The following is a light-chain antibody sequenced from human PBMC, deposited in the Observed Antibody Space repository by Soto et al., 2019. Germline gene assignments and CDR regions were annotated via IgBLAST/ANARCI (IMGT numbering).Light chain of an antibody. V-gene: IGKV3-20*01. CDR1: QSVSNNY. CDR3: PQYAASPRT. Sequence: EVVLTQSPGTLSLSPRERATLSCRASQSVSNNYLAWYQHKPGQAPRLLIYGASNRAPGIPDRFSGSGSGADFTLTISRLEPEDFAVYYCPQYAASPRTFGQGTLVEVK. J-gene: IGKJ1*01. CDR2: GAS.